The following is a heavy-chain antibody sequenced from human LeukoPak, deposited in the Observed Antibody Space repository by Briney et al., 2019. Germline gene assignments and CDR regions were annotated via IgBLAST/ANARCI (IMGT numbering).Heavy chain of an antibody. V-gene: IGHV3-30-3*02. J-gene: IGHJ4*02. D-gene: IGHD6-6*01. CDR3: AKWKYSNSGIDDY. CDR1: GFTFSSYA. Sequence: GGSLRLSCAASGFTFSSYAMHWVRQAPGKGLEWVAVISYDGSNYWYAGSVKGRFTISRDNSKNTLYLQMNSLRAEDTAVYYCAKWKYSNSGIDDYWGQGTLVTVSS. CDR2: ISYDGSNY.